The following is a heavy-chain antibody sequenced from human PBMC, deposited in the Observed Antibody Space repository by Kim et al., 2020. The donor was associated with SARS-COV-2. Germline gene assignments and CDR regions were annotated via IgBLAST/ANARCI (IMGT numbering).Heavy chain of an antibody. Sequence: ASVKVSCKASGYTFTSYDLNWVRQATGQGLEWMGWMNPNIGNAGYAQKFQGRVTMTMDPSITTAYMELSSLRSEDTAVYYCASGVRTISNYDYWGHGTLV. J-gene: IGHJ4*01. CDR3: ASGVRTISNYDY. CDR2: MNPNIGNA. V-gene: IGHV1-8*01. D-gene: IGHD3-9*01. CDR1: GYTFTSYD.